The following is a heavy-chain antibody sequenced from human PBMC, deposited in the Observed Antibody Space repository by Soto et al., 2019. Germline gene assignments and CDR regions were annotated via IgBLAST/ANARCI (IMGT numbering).Heavy chain of an antibody. CDR3: TTDAQPYYYDSSGYFDY. J-gene: IGHJ4*02. CDR1: GFTFSNAW. Sequence: GGSLRLSCAASGFTFSNAWMSWVRQAPGKGLEWVGRIKSKTDGGTTDYAAPVKGRFTISRDDSKNTLYLQMNSLKTEDTAVYYCTTDAQPYYYDSSGYFDYWGQGTLVTVSS. V-gene: IGHV3-15*01. CDR2: IKSKTDGGTT. D-gene: IGHD3-22*01.